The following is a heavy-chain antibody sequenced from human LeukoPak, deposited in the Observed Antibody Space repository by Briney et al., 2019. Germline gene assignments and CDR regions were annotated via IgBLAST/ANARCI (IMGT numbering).Heavy chain of an antibody. D-gene: IGHD3-3*01. Sequence: PGGSLRLSCAASGFTVSSNYMSWVRQAPGKGLERVSAISGSGGSTYYADSVKGRFTISRDNSKNTLYLQMNSLRAEDTAVYYCAKGNRRSIFGVVNSHSPDYWGQGTLVTVSS. V-gene: IGHV3-23*01. CDR3: AKGNRRSIFGVVNSHSPDY. CDR2: ISGSGGST. CDR1: GFTVSSNY. J-gene: IGHJ4*02.